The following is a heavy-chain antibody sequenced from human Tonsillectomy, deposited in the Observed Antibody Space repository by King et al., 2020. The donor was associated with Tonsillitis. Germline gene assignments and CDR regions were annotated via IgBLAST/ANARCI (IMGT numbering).Heavy chain of an antibody. CDR3: ARYSQLPYFDY. Sequence: VQLVESGGGLVQPGGSLRLSCAASGFTFRSYEMNWVRQAPGKGLEWVSYVSSSGSAIHYADSVKGRFTISRDNAKNSLYLQMNSLRAVDTAVYYCARYSQLPYFDYWGQGTLVTVSS. CDR2: VSSSGSAI. J-gene: IGHJ4*02. V-gene: IGHV3-48*03. D-gene: IGHD1-7*01. CDR1: GFTFRSYE.